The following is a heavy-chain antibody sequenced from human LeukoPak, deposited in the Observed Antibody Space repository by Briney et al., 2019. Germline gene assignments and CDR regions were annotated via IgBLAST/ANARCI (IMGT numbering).Heavy chain of an antibody. CDR2: TYYRSRWYD. J-gene: IGHJ4*02. D-gene: IGHD1-26*01. CDR3: ARLRADSGNYHLDY. Sequence: SQTLSLTCAISGDSVSINSAAWIWIRQSPSRGLEWLGWTYYRSRWYDDYAISVKSRVVINPDTSKNQFSLQLSSVTPEDTAIYYCARLRADSGNYHLDYWGRGTLVTVSS. CDR1: GDSVSINSAA. V-gene: IGHV6-1*01.